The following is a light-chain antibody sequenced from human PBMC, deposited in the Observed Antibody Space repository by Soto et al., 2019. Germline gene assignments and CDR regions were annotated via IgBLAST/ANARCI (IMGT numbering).Light chain of an antibody. CDR3: QQYNTWT. J-gene: IGKJ1*01. V-gene: IGKV1-5*01. CDR1: QSIGTW. CDR2: DAS. Sequence: DIQMTQSPSTLSSSVGDRVTITCRASQSIGTWLAWYQQKPGKAPTFLIYDASTLESGVPSRVSGSGSGAEFTLTISSLQPDDFATYYCQQYNTWTFGQGTRVEV.